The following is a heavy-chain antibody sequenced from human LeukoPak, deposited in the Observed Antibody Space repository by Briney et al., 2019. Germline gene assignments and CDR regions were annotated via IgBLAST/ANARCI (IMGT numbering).Heavy chain of an antibody. Sequence: SETLSLTCTVSGGSISSGGYYWSWIRQHPGKGLEWIGYFYYGGSTYSNPSLKSRVTISVDTSKNQFCLKLSSVTGADTAVYYCARTGYSSSYWGLGTLVTDSP. CDR3: ARTGYSSSY. CDR2: FYYGGST. J-gene: IGHJ4*02. CDR1: GGSISSGGYY. D-gene: IGHD6-13*01. V-gene: IGHV4-31*03.